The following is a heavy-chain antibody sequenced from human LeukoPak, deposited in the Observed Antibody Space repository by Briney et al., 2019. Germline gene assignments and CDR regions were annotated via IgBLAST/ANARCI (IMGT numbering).Heavy chain of an antibody. D-gene: IGHD3-16*02. CDR3: ASDKDYDYVWGSYRKFDP. V-gene: IGHV4-39*07. J-gene: IGHJ5*02. CDR2: IYYSGST. Sequence: SETLSLTCTVSGGSISSSSYYWGWIRRPPGKGLEWIGSIYYSGSTYYNPSLKSRVTISVDTSKNQFSLKLSSVTAADTAVYYCASDKDYDYVWGSYRKFDPWGQGTLVTVSS. CDR1: GGSISSSSYY.